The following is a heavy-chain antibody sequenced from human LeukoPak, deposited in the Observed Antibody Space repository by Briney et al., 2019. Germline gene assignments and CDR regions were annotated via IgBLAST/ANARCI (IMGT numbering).Heavy chain of an antibody. CDR2: IYYSGST. J-gene: IGHJ4*02. D-gene: IGHD3-9*01. Sequence: SETLSLTCTVSGGSISSSSYYWGWIRQPPGKGLEWIGSIYYSGSTYYNPSLKSRVTISVDTSKNQFSLKLSSVTAADTAVYYCARQELRYGQSFDYWGQGTLVTVSS. CDR3: ARQELRYGQSFDY. V-gene: IGHV4-39*01. CDR1: GGSISSSSYY.